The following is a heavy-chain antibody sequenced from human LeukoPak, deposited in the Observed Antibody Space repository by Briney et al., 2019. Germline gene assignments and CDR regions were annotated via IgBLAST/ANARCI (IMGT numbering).Heavy chain of an antibody. Sequence: PSQTLSLTCTVSGGSISSGSYYWSWIRQPAGKGLEWIGRIYTSGSTNYNPSLRSRVTISVDTSNNQFSLKLSSVTAADTAVYYCARDRKFRYPPHYYGSGSYPDYWGQGTLVTVSS. D-gene: IGHD3-10*01. CDR2: IYTSGST. CDR3: ARDRKFRYPPHYYGSGSYPDY. CDR1: GGSISSGSYY. J-gene: IGHJ4*02. V-gene: IGHV4-61*02.